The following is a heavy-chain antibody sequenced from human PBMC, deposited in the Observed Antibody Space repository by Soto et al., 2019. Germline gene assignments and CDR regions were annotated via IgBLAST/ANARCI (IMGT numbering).Heavy chain of an antibody. Sequence: EVQLVESGGGLVKPGGYLRLSCTASGFTFSNAWMTWVRQAPGKGLEWVGRIKTNADGGTTDYAAPVKGRFAISRDDSENTLYLQMNSLKTEDTAVYYCTNVYFDYWGQGTLVTVSS. V-gene: IGHV3-15*01. J-gene: IGHJ4*02. CDR1: GFTFSNAW. CDR2: IKTNADGGTT. CDR3: TNVYFDY.